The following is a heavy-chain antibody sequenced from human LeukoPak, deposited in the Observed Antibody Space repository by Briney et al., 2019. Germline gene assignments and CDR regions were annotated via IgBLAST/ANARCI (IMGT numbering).Heavy chain of an antibody. Sequence: GGSLRLSCAASGFTLSSFGMNWVRQAPGKGLEWVSSISSSSSYIHYAVSVKGRFTLSRDNAKNSLYLQMNSLRAGDTAVYYCARGGYSGYDAPGFYFDYWGQGTLVTVSS. CDR2: ISSSSSYI. J-gene: IGHJ4*02. D-gene: IGHD5-12*01. V-gene: IGHV3-21*01. CDR1: GFTLSSFG. CDR3: ARGGYSGYDAPGFYFDY.